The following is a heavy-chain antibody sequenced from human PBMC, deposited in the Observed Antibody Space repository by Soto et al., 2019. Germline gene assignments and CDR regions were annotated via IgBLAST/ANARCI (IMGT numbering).Heavy chain of an antibody. V-gene: IGHV3-30-3*01. CDR2: VSFDGGNK. J-gene: IGHJ4*02. CDR3: ARGPRSSSSQVDY. CDR1: GFTFSSYA. Sequence: QVQLVESGGGVVQPGRSLRLSCAASGFTFSSYAMHWVRQAPGKGLEWVAVVSFDGGNKYYADSVKGRFTISRDNSKNTLYLQMNSLRADDTTVYYCARGPRSSSSQVDYRGQVTLVTVSS. D-gene: IGHD6-6*01.